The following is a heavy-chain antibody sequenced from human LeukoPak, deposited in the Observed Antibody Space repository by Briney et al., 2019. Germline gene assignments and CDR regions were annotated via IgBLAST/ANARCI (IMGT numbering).Heavy chain of an antibody. D-gene: IGHD2/OR15-2a*01. V-gene: IGHV3-23*01. CDR2: ISGSGGRT. CDR1: GFSFNDYA. CDR3: AMDRLSSPTAPRFDP. Sequence: GGSLRFSCAASGFSFNDYAMSWVRQAPGKGLEWVSVISGSGGRTSYADSVKGRFTISRDNSKNTLYLQMNSLRAEDTALYYCAMDRLSSPTAPRFDPWGQGTQVTVSS. J-gene: IGHJ5*02.